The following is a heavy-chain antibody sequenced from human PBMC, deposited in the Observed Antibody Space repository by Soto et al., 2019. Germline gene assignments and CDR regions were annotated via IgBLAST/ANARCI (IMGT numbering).Heavy chain of an antibody. D-gene: IGHD4-4*01. J-gene: IGHJ6*01. CDR2: IIPIFGTA. CDR1: GGTFSSYA. V-gene: IGHV1-69*12. CDR3: ARDWGLAVTLTPHYYCGMDV. Sequence: QVQLVQSGAEVKKPGSSVKVSCKASGGTFSSYAISWVRQAPGQGLEWMGGIIPIFGTANYAQKFQGRVTITADEYTGTAYMELSSLRSEDPAVYYCARDWGLAVTLTPHYYCGMDVWGQGTTVTVPS.